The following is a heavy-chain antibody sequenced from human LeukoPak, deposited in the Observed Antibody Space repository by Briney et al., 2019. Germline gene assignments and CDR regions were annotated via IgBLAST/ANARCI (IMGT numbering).Heavy chain of an antibody. J-gene: IGHJ5*02. Sequence: ASVKVSCKASGYTFTTYDIRWVRQAAGQGLEWMGWANPKSGNTGYEQKFQGRVTITMNTSTTTSHMELNSLTSEDTAIYYCARPYCSGKTCSRWFEPWGQGTLVTVSS. V-gene: IGHV1-8*01. CDR1: GYTFTTYD. CDR3: ARPYCSGKTCSRWFEP. D-gene: IGHD2-15*01. CDR2: ANPKSGNT.